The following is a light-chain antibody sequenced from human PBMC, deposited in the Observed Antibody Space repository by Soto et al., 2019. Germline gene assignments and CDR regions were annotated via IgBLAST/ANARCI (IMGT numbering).Light chain of an antibody. V-gene: IGLV2-14*03. CDR2: DVS. J-gene: IGLJ2*01. CDR3: SSYTSSSTVV. CDR1: SSDVGGYNY. Sequence: QLVLTQPASVSGSPGQSITISCTGTSSDVGGYNYVSWYQQHPGKAPKLMIYDVSNRPSGVSNRFSGSKSGNTASLTISGLQAEDEADYYCSSYTSSSTVVFGGGTKVTVI.